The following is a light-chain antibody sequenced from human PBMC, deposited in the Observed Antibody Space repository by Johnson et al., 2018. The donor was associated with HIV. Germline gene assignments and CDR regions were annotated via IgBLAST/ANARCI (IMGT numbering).Light chain of an antibody. CDR2: ENN. J-gene: IGLJ1*01. V-gene: IGLV1-51*02. CDR3: GTWDSSLSPGGV. Sequence: QSVLTQPPSVSAAPGQKVTISCSGSSSNIGNNYVSWYQQLPGRAPKLLIYENNKRPSGIPDRFSGSKSWDEADYYFGTWDSSLSPGGVFGTGTKVTV. CDR1: SSNIGNNY.